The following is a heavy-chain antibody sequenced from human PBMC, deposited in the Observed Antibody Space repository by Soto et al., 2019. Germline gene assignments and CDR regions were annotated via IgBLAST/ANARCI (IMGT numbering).Heavy chain of an antibody. CDR3: ARDGVVPINAFDI. J-gene: IGHJ3*02. D-gene: IGHD3-16*01. V-gene: IGHV1-69*08. Sequence: QVQLVQSGAEVKKPGSSVKVSCKASGGTFSSYTISWVRQAPGQGLEWMGRIIPILGIANYAQKFQGRVTITADKSTSTAYMELSSLRSEDTAVYYCARDGVVPINAFDIWCQGTMVTVSS. CDR2: IIPILGIA. CDR1: GGTFSSYT.